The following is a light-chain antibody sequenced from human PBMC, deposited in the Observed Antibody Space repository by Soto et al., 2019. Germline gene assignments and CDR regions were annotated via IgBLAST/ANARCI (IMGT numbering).Light chain of an antibody. J-gene: IGKJ1*01. CDR2: AAS. CDR3: QQSYTTPRT. V-gene: IGKV1-39*01. CDR1: QTISNY. Sequence: DIQMTQSPSSLSASVGDRVTITCRASQTISNYLNWYQQKPGIAPKLLIYAASSLQSGVPSRFSGSGSGTEFTLTVSSLQPEDFATYYCQQSYTTPRTFGQGTKVEIK.